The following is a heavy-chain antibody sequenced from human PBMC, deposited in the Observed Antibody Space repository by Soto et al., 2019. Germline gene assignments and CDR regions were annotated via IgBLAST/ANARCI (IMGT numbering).Heavy chain of an antibody. CDR3: AKDITITMVRGVISHFDY. CDR1: GFTFSSYA. J-gene: IGHJ4*02. Sequence: VQLLESGGGLVQPGGSLRLSCAASGFTFSSYAMSWVRQAPGKGLEWVSAISGSGGSTYYADSVKGRFTISRDNSKNTLYLQMNSLRAEDTAVYYCAKDITITMVRGVISHFDYWGQGTLVTVSS. D-gene: IGHD3-10*01. CDR2: ISGSGGST. V-gene: IGHV3-23*01.